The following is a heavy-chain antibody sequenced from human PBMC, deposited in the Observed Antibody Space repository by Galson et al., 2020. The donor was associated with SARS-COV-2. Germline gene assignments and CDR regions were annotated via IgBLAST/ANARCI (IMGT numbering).Heavy chain of an antibody. J-gene: IGHJ5*02. Sequence: ASVKVSCKVSGYTLTELSMHWVRQAPGKGLEWIGGFDPEDGETIYAQKFQGRVTMTEDTSTDTAYMELSSLRSEDTAVYYCATSPALRLLGGSYFPGNWFDPWGQGTLVTVSA. CDR1: GYTLTELS. V-gene: IGHV1-24*01. CDR3: ATSPALRLLGGSYFPGNWFDP. CDR2: FDPEDGET. D-gene: IGHD1-26*01.